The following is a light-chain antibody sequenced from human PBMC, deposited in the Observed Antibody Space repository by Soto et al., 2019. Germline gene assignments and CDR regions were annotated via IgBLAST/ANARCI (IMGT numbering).Light chain of an antibody. CDR3: MQTLQTPT. J-gene: IGKJ4*01. Sequence: DIVVTQSPVSLSVTPGEPASISCRSSRSLQVGSGDNYLDWYMQKPGQSPQLLIYLASKRASGVPDRFSGSGSGTYFTLRISRVEAEDAGIYYCMQTLQTPTFGGGTKVEIK. V-gene: IGKV2-28*01. CDR1: RSLQVGSGDNY. CDR2: LAS.